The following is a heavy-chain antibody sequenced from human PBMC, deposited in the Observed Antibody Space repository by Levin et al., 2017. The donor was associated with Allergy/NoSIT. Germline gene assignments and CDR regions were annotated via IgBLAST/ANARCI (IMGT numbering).Heavy chain of an antibody. J-gene: IGHJ4*02. CDR1: GGSISSYY. CDR3: ASGGWYVFDY. V-gene: IGHV4-59*01. Sequence: SQTLSLTCTVSGGSISSYYWSWIRQPPGKGLEWIGYIYYSGSTNYNPSLKSRVTISVDTSKNKFSLKLSSVTAADTAVYYCASGGWYVFDYWGQGTLVTVSS. CDR2: IYYSGST. D-gene: IGHD6-19*01.